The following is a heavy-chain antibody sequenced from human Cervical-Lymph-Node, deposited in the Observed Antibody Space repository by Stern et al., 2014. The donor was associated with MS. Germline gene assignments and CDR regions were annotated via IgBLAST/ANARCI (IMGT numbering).Heavy chain of an antibody. CDR2: LYYTGGST. CDR3: ARAFCTGGVCYSFPFYGMDV. V-gene: IGHV3-20*01. D-gene: IGHD2-8*02. Sequence: EVQLVESGGGVVRPGGSLRLSCAASGFIFDDYGMSWVRQVPGKGPECVSALYYTGGSTDYAASVKGRFTISRDNAKKSLYLRMNSLRVEDTAVYHCARAFCTGGVCYSFPFYGMDVWGQGTTVTVSS. CDR1: GFIFDDYG. J-gene: IGHJ6*02.